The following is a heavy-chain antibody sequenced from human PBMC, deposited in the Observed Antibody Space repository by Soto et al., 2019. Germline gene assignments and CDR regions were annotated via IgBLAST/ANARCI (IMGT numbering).Heavy chain of an antibody. Sequence: SETLSLTCTVSGGSIGSYYWSWIRQPPGKGLEWIGYIYHSGSTNYNPSLKSRVTISVDTSKNQFSLNLRSVTAADTAVYYCARVRSEGGGYRYFAYWGQGTLVTVSS. J-gene: IGHJ4*02. CDR1: GGSIGSYY. CDR2: IYHSGST. CDR3: ARVRSEGGGYRYFAY. D-gene: IGHD1-26*01. V-gene: IGHV4-59*01.